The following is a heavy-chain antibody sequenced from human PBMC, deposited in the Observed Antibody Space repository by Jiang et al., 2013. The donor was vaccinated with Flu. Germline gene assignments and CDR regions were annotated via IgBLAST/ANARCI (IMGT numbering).Heavy chain of an antibody. CDR3: ARRPYCGADCYSSVDF. J-gene: IGHJ4*02. V-gene: IGHV5-10-1*01. D-gene: IGHD2-21*02. CDR1: GYSFTTYW. CDR2: VDPVDSSA. Sequence: SGYSFTTYWITWVRQMPGKGLEWMGTVDPVDSSAKYSPSFQGHITISADKSIDTAYLQWSTLKASDSGIYYCARRPYCGADCYSSVDFWGQGSLVTVSS.